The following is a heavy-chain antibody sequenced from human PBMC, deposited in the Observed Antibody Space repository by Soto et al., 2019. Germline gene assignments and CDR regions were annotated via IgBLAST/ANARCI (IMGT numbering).Heavy chain of an antibody. Sequence: QVQLVQSGAEVKKPGASVKVSCKASGYTFTSYAMHWVRQAPGQRLEWMGWINAGNGNTKYSQKFQGRVTITRDTSASTAYMELSSLRSEDTAVYYCARVGSGYDDFDYWGQGTPVTVSS. J-gene: IGHJ4*02. D-gene: IGHD5-12*01. CDR1: GYTFTSYA. CDR3: ARVGSGYDDFDY. V-gene: IGHV1-3*01. CDR2: INAGNGNT.